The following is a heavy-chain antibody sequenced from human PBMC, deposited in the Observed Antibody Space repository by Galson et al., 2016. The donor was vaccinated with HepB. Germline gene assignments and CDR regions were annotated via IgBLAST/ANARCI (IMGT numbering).Heavy chain of an antibody. CDR2: IKPDGSEK. J-gene: IGHJ1*01. Sequence: SLRLSCAASGFTFTTYWMSWVRQAPGKGLEWVANIKPDGSEKYHVDSGKGRFTISRDNAKNSLYLQMNSLRAEDTAVYYCAQNYYDSSGYVEYFQNWGQGSRVTVSS. V-gene: IGHV3-7*03. CDR3: AQNYYDSSGYVEYFQN. CDR1: GFTFTTYW. D-gene: IGHD3-22*01.